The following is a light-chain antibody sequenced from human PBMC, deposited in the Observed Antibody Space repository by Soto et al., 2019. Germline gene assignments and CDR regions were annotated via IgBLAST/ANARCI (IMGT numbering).Light chain of an antibody. V-gene: IGLV2-11*01. CDR1: TNDVGGYDH. Sequence: QSALAQPRSVSGSPGQSVTISCTGTTNDVGGYDHVSWYQQHPGKAPELMIYDVTKRPSGVPDRFSGSKSGNTASLTISGLQVEDEADYHCCSYAGSSSPFVFGTGTKVTVL. J-gene: IGLJ1*01. CDR3: CSYAGSSSPFV. CDR2: DVT.